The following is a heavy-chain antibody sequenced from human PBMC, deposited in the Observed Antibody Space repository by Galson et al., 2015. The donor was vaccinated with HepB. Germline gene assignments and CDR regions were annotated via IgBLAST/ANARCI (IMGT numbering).Heavy chain of an antibody. V-gene: IGHV1-69*13. Sequence: SVKVSCKASGGTFSSYAISWVRQAPGQGLEWMGGIIPIFGTANYAQKFQGRVTITADESTSTAYMELSSLRSEDTAVYYCARDLRGDHTGITIFGVVTPRQYYYYMDVWGKGTTVTVSS. D-gene: IGHD3-3*01. CDR2: IIPIFGTA. CDR1: GGTFSSYA. CDR3: ARDLRGDHTGITIFGVVTPRQYYYYMDV. J-gene: IGHJ6*03.